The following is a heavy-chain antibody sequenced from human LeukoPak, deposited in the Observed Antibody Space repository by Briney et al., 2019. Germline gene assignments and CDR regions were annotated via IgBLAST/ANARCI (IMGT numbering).Heavy chain of an antibody. CDR1: GFTFSDYT. Sequence: GGSLRLSCVASGFTFSDYTMNWVRQAPGKGLEWVSSITSSSTYIYYSDSVKGRFTISRDNAKNSLYLQMNSLRAEDTAVYYCTNLAPMDVWGKGTTVTVSS. J-gene: IGHJ6*04. CDR3: TNLAPMDV. D-gene: IGHD3-3*02. V-gene: IGHV3-21*01. CDR2: ITSSSTYI.